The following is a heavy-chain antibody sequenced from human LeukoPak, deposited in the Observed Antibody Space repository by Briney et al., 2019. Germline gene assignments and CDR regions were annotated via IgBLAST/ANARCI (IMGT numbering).Heavy chain of an antibody. J-gene: IGHJ6*04. V-gene: IGHV4-4*02. Sequence: SGTLSLTCAVSGGSISSSNWWSWVRQPPGEVLEWIGEIYHSGSTNYNPSLKSRVTISVDKSKNQFSLKMSSVTAADTAVYYCASLVVPGAMGGGTNYYYYYGMDVWGKGTTVTVPS. CDR3: ASLVVPGAMGGGTNYYYYYGMDV. CDR2: IYHSGST. CDR1: GGSISSSNW. D-gene: IGHD2-2*01.